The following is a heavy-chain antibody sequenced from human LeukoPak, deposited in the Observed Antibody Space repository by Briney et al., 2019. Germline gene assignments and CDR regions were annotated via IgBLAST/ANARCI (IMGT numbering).Heavy chain of an antibody. J-gene: IGHJ5*02. CDR2: INHSGST. CDR1: GGSFSGYY. CDR3: ARTPSGFDP. V-gene: IGHV4-34*01. Sequence: SETLSLTCAVYGGSFSGYYWSWIRQPPGKELEWIGEINHSGSTNYNPSLKSQVTISVDTSKNQFSLKLSSVTAADTAVYYCARTPSGFDPWGQGTLVTVSS. D-gene: IGHD3-10*01.